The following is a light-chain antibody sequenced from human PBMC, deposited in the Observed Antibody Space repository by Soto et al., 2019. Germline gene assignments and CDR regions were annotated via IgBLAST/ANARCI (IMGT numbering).Light chain of an antibody. CDR3: GLFTSSATWV. V-gene: IGLV2-18*01. J-gene: IGLJ3*02. CDR1: SSDVGDYEH. Sequence: QSALTQPPSVSGSPGQSVTISCTVTSSDVGDYEHVSWYQLAPGTAPKLLISDVTNRPSGVPDRFSGSKSGNTPSLTISGLQAEDEADYYCGLFTSSATWVFGGGTKLTVL. CDR2: DVT.